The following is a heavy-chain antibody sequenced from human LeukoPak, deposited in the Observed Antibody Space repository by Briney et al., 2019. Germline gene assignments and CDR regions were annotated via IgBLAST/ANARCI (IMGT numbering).Heavy chain of an antibody. CDR3: VRDSFDAFDS. V-gene: IGHV3-11*01. Sequence: GGSLRLSCAASGFTFSDYYMSWIRQAPGKGLEWVSYISGRGNSIYYADSVKGRFTISSDNAKNSLYLQMDSLRAEDTAVYYCVRDSFDAFDSWGQGTMVTVSS. CDR2: ISGRGNSI. J-gene: IGHJ3*02. CDR1: GFTFSDYY.